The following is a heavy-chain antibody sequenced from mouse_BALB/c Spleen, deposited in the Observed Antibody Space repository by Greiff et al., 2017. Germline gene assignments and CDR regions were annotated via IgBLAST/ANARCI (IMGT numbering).Heavy chain of an antibody. Sequence: EVQLQQSGAELVRSGASVKLSCTASGFNIKDYYMHWVKQRPEQGLEWIGWIDPENGDTEYAPKFQGKATMTADTSSNTAYLQLSSLTSEDTAVYYCNVARATVFAYWGQGTLVTVSA. D-gene: IGHD3-1*01. V-gene: IGHV14-4*02. CDR1: GFNIKDYY. CDR3: NVARATVFAY. CDR2: IDPENGDT. J-gene: IGHJ3*01.